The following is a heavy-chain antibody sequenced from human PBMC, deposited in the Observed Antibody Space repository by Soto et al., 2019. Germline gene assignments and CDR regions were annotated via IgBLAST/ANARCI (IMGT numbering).Heavy chain of an antibody. J-gene: IGHJ5*02. V-gene: IGHV4-39*01. CDR1: GGSISSSSYY. D-gene: IGHD6-6*01. CDR3: ARRRIAAPGRWFDP. CDR2: IYYSGST. Sequence: SETLSLTCTVSGGSISSSSYYWGWIRQPPGKGLEWIGSIYYSGSTYYNPSLKSRVTISVDTSKNQFSLKLSSVTAADTAVYYCARRRIAAPGRWFDPWGQGTLVTVSS.